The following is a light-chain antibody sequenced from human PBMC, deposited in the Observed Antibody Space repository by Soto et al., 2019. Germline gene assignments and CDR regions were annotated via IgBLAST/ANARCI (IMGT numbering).Light chain of an antibody. CDR1: QSVSTY. CDR3: QQYGSSPRT. CDR2: DAS. Sequence: EIVLTQSPGTLSLSPGERATLSCRASQSVSTYLAWYQQKPGQAPRLLIFDASTRATGIADRLSGSGSGTDFTLTISRLEPEDFAVYYCQQYGSSPRTFGQGTKVDIK. V-gene: IGKV3-20*01. J-gene: IGKJ1*01.